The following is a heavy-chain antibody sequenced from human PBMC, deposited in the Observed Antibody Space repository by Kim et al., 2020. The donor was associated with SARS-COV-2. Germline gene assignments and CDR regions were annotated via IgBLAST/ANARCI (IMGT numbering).Heavy chain of an antibody. Sequence: KGRFTISRDNSKNTLYLQMNSLRAEDTAVYYCARVLEGIAVAGIDAFDIWGQGTMVTVSS. J-gene: IGHJ3*02. V-gene: IGHV3-30*01. CDR3: ARVLEGIAVAGIDAFDI. D-gene: IGHD6-19*01.